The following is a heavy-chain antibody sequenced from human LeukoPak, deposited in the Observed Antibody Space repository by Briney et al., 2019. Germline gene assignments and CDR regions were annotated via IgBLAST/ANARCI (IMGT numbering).Heavy chain of an antibody. Sequence: GESLKISCEGSGYSFTNYWIGWVRQMPGKGLEWMGIIYPGDSDTRYSPSFQGQVAISADKSISPAYLQWSSLKASDTAMYYCARGSRDSWTYSAAFDCWGQGTLVTVSS. CDR1: GYSFTNYW. J-gene: IGHJ4*02. CDR2: IYPGDSDT. D-gene: IGHD1-26*01. CDR3: ARGSRDSWTYSAAFDC. V-gene: IGHV5-51*01.